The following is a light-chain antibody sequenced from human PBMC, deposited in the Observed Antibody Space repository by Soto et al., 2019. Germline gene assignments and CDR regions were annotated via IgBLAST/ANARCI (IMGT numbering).Light chain of an antibody. J-gene: IGKJ1*01. Sequence: DIQMTRSPSSLSASVGDRVTITCRASQSISSYLNWYQQKPGKAPKLLIYAASSVQSGVPSRFSGSGLGTDFTLTISSLQPEDSATYYCQQSYSTPPAFGQGTKVEIK. CDR3: QQSYSTPPA. CDR2: AAS. CDR1: QSISSY. V-gene: IGKV1-39*01.